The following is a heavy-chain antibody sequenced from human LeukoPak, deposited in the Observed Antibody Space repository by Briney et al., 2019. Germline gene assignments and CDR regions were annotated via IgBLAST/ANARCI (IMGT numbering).Heavy chain of an antibody. CDR2: ISDSGGAT. CDR1: GFTFSGYA. Sequence: PGGSLRLSCVASGFTFSGYAMNWVRQAPGKGLEWVSAISDSGGATYYAGSVKGRFTISRDNSRNTLYLQMNSLRVEDTAVYFCAKFVGDSHYYYYYMDVWGKGTTVTVSS. CDR3: AKFVGDSHYYYYYMDV. V-gene: IGHV3-23*01. J-gene: IGHJ6*03. D-gene: IGHD3-10*01.